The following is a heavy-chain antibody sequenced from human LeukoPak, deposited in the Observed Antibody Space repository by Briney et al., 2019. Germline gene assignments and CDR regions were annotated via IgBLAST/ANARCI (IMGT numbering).Heavy chain of an antibody. V-gene: IGHV5-10-1*01. CDR2: IDPSDSYT. D-gene: IGHD5-12*01. Sequence: GESLKISCKGSGYSFTNYWITWVRQMPGKGLEWMGRIDPSDSYTNYSPSFQGHVTISADKSISTAYLQWSSLKASDTAIYYCARRLEGLATFDYWGQGTLVTVSS. CDR3: ARRLEGLATFDY. J-gene: IGHJ4*02. CDR1: GYSFTNYW.